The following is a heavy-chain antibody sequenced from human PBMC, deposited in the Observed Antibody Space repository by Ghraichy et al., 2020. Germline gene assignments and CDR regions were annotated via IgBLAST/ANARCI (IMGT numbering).Heavy chain of an antibody. V-gene: IGHV3-48*03. D-gene: IGHD6-19*01. CDR2: INTSGKTK. CDR3: ARVGTGYASGWGTYYYYGMDV. CDR1: GFTFSSYE. J-gene: IGHJ6*02. Sequence: GSLRLSCAASGFTFSSYEMNWVRQAPGKGLEWISYINTSGKTKYYADSVRGRFTISRDNAKNSLFLQMNTLRAGDTAVYYCARVGTGYASGWGTYYYYGMDVWGQGTTVTVSS.